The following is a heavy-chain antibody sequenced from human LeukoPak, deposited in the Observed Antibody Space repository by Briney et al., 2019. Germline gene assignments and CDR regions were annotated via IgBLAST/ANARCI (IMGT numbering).Heavy chain of an antibody. J-gene: IGHJ4*02. V-gene: IGHV3-21*01. Sequence: PGGSLRLSCAASGFTFSSYSMNWVRQAPGKGLELFSSISSAGTYIYYADSVKGRFTISRDNAKNSLYLQMNSLRAEDTAVYYCARGKIDSTSFLFDYWGQGTLVTVSS. CDR1: GFTFSSYS. CDR2: ISSAGTYI. CDR3: ARGKIDSTSFLFDY. D-gene: IGHD2/OR15-2a*01.